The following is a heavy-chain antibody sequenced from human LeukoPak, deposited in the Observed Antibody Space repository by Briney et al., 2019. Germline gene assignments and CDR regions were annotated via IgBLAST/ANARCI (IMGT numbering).Heavy chain of an antibody. CDR2: IRSNRVTT. D-gene: IGHD1-1*01. J-gene: IGHJ5*02. CDR1: GFTFINYA. Sequence: PGGSLRLSCTASGFTFINYAMHWVRQAPGKGLEWVSAIRSNRVTTYDADSVKGRFTISRDNSKNTLYLEMKSLRADDTAVYYCARVQLSAEGGELDPWGQGTLVIVSS. CDR3: ARVQLSAEGGELDP. V-gene: IGHV3-23*01.